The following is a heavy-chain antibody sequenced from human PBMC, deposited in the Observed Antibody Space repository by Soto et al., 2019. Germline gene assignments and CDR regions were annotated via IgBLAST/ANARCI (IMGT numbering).Heavy chain of an antibody. CDR1: DDSINSDKYY. CDR3: ARLEGLATISYYFDF. D-gene: IGHD3-9*01. V-gene: IGHV4-39*01. Sequence: QLQLQESGPGLVKPSETLSLTCSVSDDSINSDKYYWGWIRQPPGKGLEWIGSIYYRGNAYYNPSLQSRATISRDKSSSQFALKLNSVTAADSAVYFCARLEGLATISYYFDFWGPGALVTVSS. CDR2: IYYRGNA. J-gene: IGHJ4*02.